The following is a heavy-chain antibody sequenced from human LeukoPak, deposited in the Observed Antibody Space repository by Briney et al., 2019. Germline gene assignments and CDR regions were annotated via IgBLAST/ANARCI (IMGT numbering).Heavy chain of an antibody. CDR2: IYYSGST. J-gene: IGHJ4*02. CDR1: GGSISRYY. V-gene: IGHV4-59*01. Sequence: PSETLSLTCTVSGGSISRYYWSWIRQPPGKGLEWMGYIYYSGSTNYNPSLKSRVTISVDTSKNQFSLKLSSVTAADTAVYYCARARYYFDYWGQGTLVTVSS. CDR3: ARARYYFDY.